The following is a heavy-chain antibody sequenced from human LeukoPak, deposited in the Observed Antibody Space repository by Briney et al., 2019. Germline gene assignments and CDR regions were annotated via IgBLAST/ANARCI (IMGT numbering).Heavy chain of an antibody. CDR1: GYTFTSYG. CDR2: INPNSGGT. Sequence: ASVKVSCKASGYTFTSYGISWVRQAPGQGLEWMGWINPNSGGTNYAQKFQGRVTMTRDTSISTAYMELSRLRSDDTAVYYCAQDYYDSSGYFFLGYYYGMDVWGQGTTVTVSS. D-gene: IGHD3-22*01. J-gene: IGHJ6*02. V-gene: IGHV1-2*02. CDR3: AQDYYDSSGYFFLGYYYGMDV.